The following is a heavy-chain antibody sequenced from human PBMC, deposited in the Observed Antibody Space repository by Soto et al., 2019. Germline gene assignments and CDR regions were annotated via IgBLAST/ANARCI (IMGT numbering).Heavy chain of an antibody. D-gene: IGHD6-13*01. Sequence: QVQLVQSGAEEKKPGASVKVSCKASGYTFTSYAMHWVRQAPGQRLEWMGWINAGNGNTKYSQKFQGRVTITRDTSASTAYRELSSQRSEDTAVDDCARDVAAADYWGQGTLVTVSS. J-gene: IGHJ4*02. CDR2: INAGNGNT. CDR3: ARDVAAADY. CDR1: GYTFTSYA. V-gene: IGHV1-3*05.